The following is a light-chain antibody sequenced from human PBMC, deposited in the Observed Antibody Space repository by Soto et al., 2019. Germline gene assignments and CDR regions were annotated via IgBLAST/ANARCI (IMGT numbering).Light chain of an antibody. Sequence: QSALTQPASVSGSPGQSITISCTGTSSDVGGYNYVSWYQQHPGKAPKLMIYDVNNRPSGVSNRFSGSKSGNTASLTISGLQAEDEADYYCSSYISSSTLVFGTGTKVTVL. CDR3: SSYISSSTLV. CDR1: SSDVGGYNY. J-gene: IGLJ1*01. CDR2: DVN. V-gene: IGLV2-14*01.